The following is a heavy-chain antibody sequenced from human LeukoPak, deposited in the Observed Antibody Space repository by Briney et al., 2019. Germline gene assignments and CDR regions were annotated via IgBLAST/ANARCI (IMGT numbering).Heavy chain of an antibody. CDR2: IYYSGST. CDR3: ARDQGIAAYSLDEGYGAFDI. Sequence: SETLSLTCTVSGGSISSYYWSWIRQPPGKGLEWIGYIYYSGSTNYNPSLKSRVTISVDTSKNQFSLKLSSVTAADTAVYYCARDQGIAAYSLDEGYGAFDIWGQGTMVTVSS. V-gene: IGHV4-59*01. CDR1: GGSISSYY. J-gene: IGHJ3*02. D-gene: IGHD6-13*01.